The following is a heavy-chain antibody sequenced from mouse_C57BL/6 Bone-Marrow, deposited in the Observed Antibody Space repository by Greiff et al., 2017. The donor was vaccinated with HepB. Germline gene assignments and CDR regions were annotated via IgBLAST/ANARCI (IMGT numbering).Heavy chain of an antibody. V-gene: IGHV7-3*01. Sequence: EVKLLESGGGLVQPGGSLSLSCAASGFTFTDYYMSWVRQPPGKALEWLGFIRNKANGYTTEYSASVKGRFTISRDTSQSILYLQMNALRAEDSATYYCARSTGTCDFDYWGQGTTLTVSS. CDR3: ARSTGTCDFDY. J-gene: IGHJ2*01. CDR1: GFTFTDYY. CDR2: IRNKANGYTT. D-gene: IGHD4-1*02.